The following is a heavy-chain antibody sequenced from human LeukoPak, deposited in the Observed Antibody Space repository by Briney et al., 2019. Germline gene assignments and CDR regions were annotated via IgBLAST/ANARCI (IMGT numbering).Heavy chain of an antibody. CDR2: ISRSSSTI. J-gene: IGHJ4*02. CDR1: GFTFSSYS. Sequence: PGGSLRLSCAASGFTFSSYSMNWVRQAPGKGLEWVSFISRSSSTISYSDSVKGRFTISRDNAKNSLYLQMNNLRAEDTAVYYCARDRGTASDYWGQGTLVTVSS. V-gene: IGHV3-48*01. CDR3: ARDRGTASDY. D-gene: IGHD3-10*01.